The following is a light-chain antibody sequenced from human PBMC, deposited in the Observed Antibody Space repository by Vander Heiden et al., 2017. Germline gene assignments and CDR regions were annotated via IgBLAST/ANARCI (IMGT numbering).Light chain of an antibody. Sequence: DIHLTQSPSFLSASVGDRVTLPCRAGQAISSYLAWYQQKPGKAPKLLIYAAATLQSGVPSRFSGSGSGTEFTLTISSLQPEDFATYYCQQLNSYPITFGQGTRLEIK. CDR2: AAA. V-gene: IGKV1-9*01. CDR1: QAISSY. CDR3: QQLNSYPIT. J-gene: IGKJ5*01.